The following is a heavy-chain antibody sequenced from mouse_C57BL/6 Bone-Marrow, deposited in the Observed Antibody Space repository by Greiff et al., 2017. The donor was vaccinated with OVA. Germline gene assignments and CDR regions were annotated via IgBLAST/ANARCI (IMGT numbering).Heavy chain of an antibody. CDR1: GFNIKDDY. Sequence: DVKLQESGAELVRPGASVKLSCTASGFNIKDDYMHWVKQRPEQGLEWIGWIDPENGDTEYASKFQGKATITADTSSNTAYLQLSSLTSEDTAVYYCTTEGLRFNYWGQGTSVTVSS. D-gene: IGHD2-4*01. CDR2: IDPENGDT. V-gene: IGHV14-4*01. CDR3: TTEGLRFNY. J-gene: IGHJ4*01.